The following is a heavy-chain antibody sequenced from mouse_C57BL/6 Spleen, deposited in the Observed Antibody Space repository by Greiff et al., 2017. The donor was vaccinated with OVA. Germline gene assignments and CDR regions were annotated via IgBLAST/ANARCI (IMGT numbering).Heavy chain of an antibody. V-gene: IGHV1-85*01. Sequence: QVQLKESGPELVKPGASVKLSCKASGYTFTSYDINWVQPRPGQGLEWIGWMYPRDGSTKYNEKFKGKATLTVDTSSSTAYMELHSLTSEDSAVYFCARSSYDYAYYFDYWGQGTTFTVSS. CDR2: MYPRDGST. D-gene: IGHD2-4*01. CDR3: ARSSYDYAYYFDY. J-gene: IGHJ2*01. CDR1: GYTFTSYD.